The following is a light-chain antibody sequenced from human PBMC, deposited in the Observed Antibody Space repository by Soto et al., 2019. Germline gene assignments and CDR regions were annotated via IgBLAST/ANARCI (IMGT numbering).Light chain of an antibody. CDR1: QSVDSST. J-gene: IGKJ4*01. CDR2: GAS. CDR3: QHFGDSLT. Sequence: EVVLTQSLGTLSLSPGERATLSCRASQSVDSSTLAWYQQKPGQAPRLLISGASKRATGTPDRFSGSGSGTDFTPTSSRLEPEDFAVYYYQHFGDSLTFGGGTKVEIK. V-gene: IGKV3-20*01.